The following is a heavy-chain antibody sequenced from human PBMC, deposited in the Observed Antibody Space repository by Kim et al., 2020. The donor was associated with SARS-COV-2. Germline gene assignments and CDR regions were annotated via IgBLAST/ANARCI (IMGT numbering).Heavy chain of an antibody. J-gene: IGHJ6*02. V-gene: IGHV5-10-1*01. CDR3: AGETAASSSGYYYYHYYYGMDV. D-gene: IGHD3-22*01. Sequence: GESLKISCKGSGYSFTSYWISWVRQMPGKGLEWMGRIDPSDSYTNYSPSFQGHVTISADKSISTAYLQWSSLKASDTAMYYCAGETAASSSGYYYYHYYYGMDVWGQGTTVTVSS. CDR2: IDPSDSYT. CDR1: GYSFTSYW.